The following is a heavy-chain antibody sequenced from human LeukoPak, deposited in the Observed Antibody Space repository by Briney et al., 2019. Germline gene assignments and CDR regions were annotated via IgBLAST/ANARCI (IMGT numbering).Heavy chain of an antibody. CDR2: IKHKSDGGTT. CDR1: GYPFSNAG. J-gene: IGHJ3*01. V-gene: IGHV3-15*01. CDR3: TTGGADTGRIDV. Sequence: PGGSLRLSCAASGYPFSNAGMSGLRQAPGKGLEWVGLIKHKSDGGTTDYAAPVRGRFTISRDDSKNTLYLQMNSLKTEDTAVYYCTTGGADTGRIDVWGQGTMVTVSS. D-gene: IGHD1-1*01.